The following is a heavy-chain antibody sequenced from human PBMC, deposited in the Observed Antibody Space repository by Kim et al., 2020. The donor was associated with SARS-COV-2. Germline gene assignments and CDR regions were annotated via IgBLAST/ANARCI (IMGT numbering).Heavy chain of an antibody. V-gene: IGHV4-39*01. J-gene: IGHJ4*02. Sequence: PSLKSRVTISVETSKNQFSLKLSSVTAADTAVYYCARGSRLVGATTPFGYWGQGTLVTVSS. CDR3: ARGSRLVGATTPFGY. D-gene: IGHD1-26*01.